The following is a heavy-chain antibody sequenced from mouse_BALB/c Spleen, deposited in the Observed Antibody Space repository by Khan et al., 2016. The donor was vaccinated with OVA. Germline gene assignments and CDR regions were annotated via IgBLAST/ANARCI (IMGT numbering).Heavy chain of an antibody. D-gene: IGHD1-1*01. Sequence: VQPQESGPGLVKSSQSLSLTCTVNGYSITSNYAWNWIRQLPGNKLEWMGYISHSGSTTYNPSLKSRLSITRDTSKNQFFLHLPSVTTQDSATYYCARGNYYGYALDYWGQGTSVPVSS. CDR3: ARGNYYGYALDY. V-gene: IGHV3-2*02. CDR1: GYSITSNYA. J-gene: IGHJ4*01. CDR2: ISHSGST.